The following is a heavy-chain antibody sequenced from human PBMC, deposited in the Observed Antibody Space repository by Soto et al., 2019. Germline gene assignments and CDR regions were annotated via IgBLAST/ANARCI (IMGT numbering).Heavy chain of an antibody. CDR1: EFTFASYW. CDR2: IEGDGSEK. V-gene: IGHV3-7*05. D-gene: IGHD1-26*01. J-gene: IGHJ4*02. CDR3: VRGLFTGSPNFFY. Sequence: PGGSLRLSCTASEFTFASYWMTWVRQAPGRGLEWVANIEGDGSEKNYVDSVKGRFTVSRDNAKRSLYLHMNGLRVEDTAVYYCVRGLFTGSPNFFYWGQGTLVTISS.